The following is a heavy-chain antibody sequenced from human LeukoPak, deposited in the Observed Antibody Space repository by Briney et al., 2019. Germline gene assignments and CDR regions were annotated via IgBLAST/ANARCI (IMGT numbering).Heavy chain of an antibody. V-gene: IGHV1-18*01. CDR1: GYTFTSYG. D-gene: IGHD2-15*01. CDR2: ISAYNGNT. Sequence: ASLKVSCKASGYTFTSYGISWVRQAPGQGLEWMGWISAYNGNTNYAQKLQGRVTMTTDTSTSTAYMELRSLRSDDTAVYYCAREGGYCSGGSCGMDVWGQGTTVTVSS. CDR3: AREGGYCSGGSCGMDV. J-gene: IGHJ6*02.